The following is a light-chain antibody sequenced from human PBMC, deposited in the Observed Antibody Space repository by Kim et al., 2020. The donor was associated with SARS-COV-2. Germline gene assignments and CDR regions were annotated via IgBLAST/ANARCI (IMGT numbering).Light chain of an antibody. CDR2: AAS. CDR3: QQNRAYPLT. J-gene: IGKJ4*01. Sequence: DIQMTQSPSSLSASVGDRVTITCRASQNVNNHLVWLQQKPGEAPKSLIYAASSLQSGVPTRFSGSGSGTDFTLTISSLLPEDFATYYCQQNRAYPLTVGGGTKVDIK. V-gene: IGKV1-16*01. CDR1: QNVNNH.